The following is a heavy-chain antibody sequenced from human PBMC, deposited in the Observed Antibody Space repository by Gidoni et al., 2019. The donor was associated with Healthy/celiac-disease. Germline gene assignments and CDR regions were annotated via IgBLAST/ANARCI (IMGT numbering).Heavy chain of an antibody. V-gene: IGHV4-39*01. CDR3: ARHIGGAIAAASYFQH. J-gene: IGHJ1*01. CDR1: VGSISSSSYY. CDR2: IYYRGST. D-gene: IGHD6-13*01. Sequence: QLQLQESGPGLVKPSETLSLTCTVSVGSISSSSYYWGWISQPPGKGLEWIGSIYYRGSTYYNPSLKSRVTISVDTSKNQFSLKLSSVTAADTAVYYCARHIGGAIAAASYFQHWGQGTLVTVSS.